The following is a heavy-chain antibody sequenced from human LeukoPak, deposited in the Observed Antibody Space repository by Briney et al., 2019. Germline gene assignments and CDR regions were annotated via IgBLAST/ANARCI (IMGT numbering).Heavy chain of an antibody. J-gene: IGHJ5*02. CDR1: GFTFSRYG. V-gene: IGHV3-30*18. Sequence: PGGSLRLSCAVSGFTFSRYGMHWVRQAPGKGLEWVTVISDDGSDKYYVDSVKGRFTISRDNSKNTLYLQMNSLRAEDTAVYYCAKDSAWGQGTLVTVSS. CDR3: AKDSA. CDR2: ISDDGSDK.